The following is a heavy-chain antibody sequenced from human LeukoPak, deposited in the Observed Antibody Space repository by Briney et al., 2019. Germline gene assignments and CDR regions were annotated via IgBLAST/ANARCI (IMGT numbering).Heavy chain of an antibody. J-gene: IGHJ4*02. CDR1: GGTFSSYA. CDR2: IIPIFGTA. D-gene: IGHD3-22*01. Sequence: SVKVSCKASGGTFSSYAISRVRQAPGQGLEWMGGIIPIFGTANYAQKFQGRVTITTDESTSTAYMELSSLRSEDTAVYYCATPGHYYDSSGYLWGQGTLVTDSS. V-gene: IGHV1-69*05. CDR3: ATPGHYYDSSGYL.